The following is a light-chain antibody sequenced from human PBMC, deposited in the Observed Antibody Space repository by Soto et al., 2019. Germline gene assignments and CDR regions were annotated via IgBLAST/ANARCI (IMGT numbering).Light chain of an antibody. V-gene: IGKV1-8*01. J-gene: IGKJ1*01. Sequence: AIRMTQSPSSLSASTGDRVTITCRASQGISSYLAWYQQKPGKAPKLLIYAASTLQSGVPSRFSGSGSGTDFTLTISCLQSEDFATYYCQQYYSYLWTFGQGTMV. CDR1: QGISSY. CDR2: AAS. CDR3: QQYYSYLWT.